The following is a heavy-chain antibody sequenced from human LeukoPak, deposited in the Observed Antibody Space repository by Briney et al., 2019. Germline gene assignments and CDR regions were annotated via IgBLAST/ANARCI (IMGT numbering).Heavy chain of an antibody. CDR1: GFTFSTYA. J-gene: IGHJ4*02. CDR2: ISSNGGTT. D-gene: IGHD3-22*01. Sequence: PGGSLRLSCSASGFTFSTYAMHWVRQAPGKGLEYVSLISSNGGTTYYADSVKGRFTISRDNSKNTPYLQMSSLRTEDTAVYYCVIPPHYYDSTGDDYWGQGTLVTVSS. V-gene: IGHV3-64D*06. CDR3: VIPPHYYDSTGDDY.